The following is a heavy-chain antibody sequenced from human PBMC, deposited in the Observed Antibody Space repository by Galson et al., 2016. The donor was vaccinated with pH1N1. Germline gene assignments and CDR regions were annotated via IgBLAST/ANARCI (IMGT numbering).Heavy chain of an antibody. D-gene: IGHD3-22*01. CDR2: ISGSGGST. CDR3: VKGDSSGYDYLNKFDP. J-gene: IGHJ5*02. Sequence: SLRLSCAASGFTFSNFVMSWVRQAPGKGLEWVSTISGSGGSTYYADSVKGRFTISRDNSKNTVDLQMNRLRVEDTATYYCVKGDSSGYDYLNKFDPWGQGTVVTVSS. V-gene: IGHV3-23*01. CDR1: GFTFSNFV.